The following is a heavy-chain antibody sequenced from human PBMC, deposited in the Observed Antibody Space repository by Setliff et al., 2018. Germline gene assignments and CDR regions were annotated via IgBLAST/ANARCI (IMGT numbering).Heavy chain of an antibody. J-gene: IGHJ4*02. Sequence: ASVKVSCKASGFTFSSSTVQWVRQARGQCLEWIGWIVVGSGNTNYAQKFQERVTITRDMSTNTAYMELSSLRSEDTAVYYCAPLTRRYGSGSYPFDYWGQGTLVTVSS. CDR1: GFTFSSST. CDR2: IVVGSGNT. D-gene: IGHD3-10*01. CDR3: APLTRRYGSGSYPFDY. V-gene: IGHV1-58*01.